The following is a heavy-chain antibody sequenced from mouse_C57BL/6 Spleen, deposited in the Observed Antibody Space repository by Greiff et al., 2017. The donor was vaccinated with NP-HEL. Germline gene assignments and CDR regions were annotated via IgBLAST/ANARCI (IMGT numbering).Heavy chain of an antibody. Sequence: QVQLQQPGTELVKPGASVKLSCKASGYTFPSYWMHWVKQRPGQGLEWIGNINPSNGGTTYNEKFKSKATLTVDKSSSTAYMQLSSLTSEDSAVYYCARQGLRYWYFDVWGTGTTVTVSS. CDR1: GYTFPSYW. CDR2: INPSNGGT. J-gene: IGHJ1*03. CDR3: ARQGLRYWYFDV. D-gene: IGHD2-4*01. V-gene: IGHV1-53*01.